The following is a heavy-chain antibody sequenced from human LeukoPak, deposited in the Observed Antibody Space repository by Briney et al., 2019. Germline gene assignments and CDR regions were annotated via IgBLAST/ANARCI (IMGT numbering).Heavy chain of an antibody. Sequence: PGGSLRLSCAASEFSVGSNYMTWVRQAPGKGLEWVSLIYSGGSTYYADSVKGRFTISRDNSKNTLYLQMNSLRAEDTAVYYCARDQSVHDFWSGYYIFGPRTGFFDYWGQGTLVTVSS. CDR2: IYSGGST. D-gene: IGHD3-3*01. V-gene: IGHV3-66*01. J-gene: IGHJ4*02. CDR1: EFSVGSNY. CDR3: ARDQSVHDFWSGYYIFGPRTGFFDY.